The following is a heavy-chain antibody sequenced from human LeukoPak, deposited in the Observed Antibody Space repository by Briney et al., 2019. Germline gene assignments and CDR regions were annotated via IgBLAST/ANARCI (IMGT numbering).Heavy chain of an antibody. CDR2: IWYDGSNK. V-gene: IGHV3-33*01. CDR3: ARGPVYYYDSSGSLDY. Sequence: GGSLRLSCAASGFTFSSYGMHWVRQAPGKGLEWVAVIWYDGSNKYYADSVKGRFTISRDNSKNTLYLQMNSLRAEDTAVYYCARGPVYYYDSSGSLDYWGQGTLVTVSS. D-gene: IGHD3-22*01. J-gene: IGHJ4*02. CDR1: GFTFSSYG.